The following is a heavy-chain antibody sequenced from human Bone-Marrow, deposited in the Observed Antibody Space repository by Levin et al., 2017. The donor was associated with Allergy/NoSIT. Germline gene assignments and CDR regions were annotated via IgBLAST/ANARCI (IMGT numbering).Heavy chain of an antibody. D-gene: IGHD2-15*01. Sequence: ASVKVSCKASGGTFSSYAISWVRQAPGQGLEWMGGIIPIFGTANYAQKFQGRVTITADESTSTAYMELSSLRSEDTAVYYCARDPVVAATDPDYYYYMDVWGKGTTVTVSS. CDR3: ARDPVVAATDPDYYYYMDV. J-gene: IGHJ6*03. CDR2: IIPIFGTA. CDR1: GGTFSSYA. V-gene: IGHV1-69*13.